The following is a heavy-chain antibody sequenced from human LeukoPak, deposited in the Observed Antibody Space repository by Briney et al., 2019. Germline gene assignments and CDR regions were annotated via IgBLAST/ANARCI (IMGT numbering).Heavy chain of an antibody. CDR2: INPNSGGT. V-gene: IGHV1-2*02. CDR3: ARDTLLEWLPPMYNWFDP. CDR1: GYTFTGYY. J-gene: IGHJ5*02. D-gene: IGHD3-3*01. Sequence: ASVKVSCKTSGYTFTGYYMHWVRQAPGQGLEWMGWINPNSGGTNYAQKFQGRVTMTRDTSISTAYMELRSLRSDDTAVYYCARDTLLEWLPPMYNWFDPWGQGTLVTVSS.